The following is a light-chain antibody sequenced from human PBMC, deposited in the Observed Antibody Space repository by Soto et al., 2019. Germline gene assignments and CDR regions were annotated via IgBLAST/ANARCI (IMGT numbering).Light chain of an antibody. CDR2: EVT. CDR1: SSDVGTYNY. Sequence: QSALTQPASVSGSPGQSITISCTGTSSDVGTYNYVSWFQFHPGKAPELMIYEVTNRPAGVSSRFSGSKSDNTASLTISGLQAEDEADYFCSSYSTSSTLYVFGTGTKVTVL. V-gene: IGLV2-14*01. CDR3: SSYSTSSTLYV. J-gene: IGLJ1*01.